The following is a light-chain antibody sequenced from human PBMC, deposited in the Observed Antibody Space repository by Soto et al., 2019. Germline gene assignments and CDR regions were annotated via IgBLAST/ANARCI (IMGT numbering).Light chain of an antibody. CDR3: QTWSTDIRV. V-gene: IGLV4-69*01. J-gene: IGLJ3*02. CDR1: SGHNSYA. CDR2: LNSDGSH. Sequence: QAVLTQPPSASDSLGASVKLTCTLSSGHNSYAIAWHQQQPEKGPRYLMKLNSDGSHSKGDGIPDRFSGSSSGAERYLTISSLQSEDEADYYCQTWSTDIRVFGGGTKVTVL.